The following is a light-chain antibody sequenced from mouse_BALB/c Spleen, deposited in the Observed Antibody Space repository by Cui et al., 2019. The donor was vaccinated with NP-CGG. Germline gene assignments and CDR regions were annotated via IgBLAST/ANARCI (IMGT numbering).Light chain of an antibody. V-gene: IGLV1*01. CDR3: ALWYSNHWV. CDR1: TGAVTISNY. J-gene: IGLJ1*01. CDR2: GTN. Sequence: VTQEPALTTSPGETVTLTCRSSTGAVTISNYANWVQAKPDHLFTGLIGGTNNRTPGVPARFSGSLIGDKAALTITGAQTEDEAIYFCALWYSNHWVFGGGTKLTVL.